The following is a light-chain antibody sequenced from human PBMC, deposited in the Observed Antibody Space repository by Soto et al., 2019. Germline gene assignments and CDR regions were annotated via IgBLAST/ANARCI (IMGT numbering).Light chain of an antibody. CDR1: TSDIGGYNY. J-gene: IGLJ1*01. CDR2: EVN. V-gene: IGLV2-8*01. Sequence: QSALTQPHSASGSPGQSVAISCTGTTSDIGGYNYVSWYQQHPGKAPKLMIYEVNNSPSGVPDRFSGSNSGNTASLTVSGLQAEDEADYYCSSPGGNSPYVFGTGTKVTVL. CDR3: SSPGGNSPYV.